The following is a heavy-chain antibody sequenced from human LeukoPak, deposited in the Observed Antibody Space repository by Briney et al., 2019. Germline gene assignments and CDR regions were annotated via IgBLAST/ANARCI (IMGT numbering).Heavy chain of an antibody. Sequence: SQTLSLTCAISGDSVSSNIAAWNWIRQSPSRGLEWLGRTYYRSRWYIDYAASVKSRLTINPDTSKNQFSLQLNSVTPEDTGVYYCPRDQDGMDVWGQGTTVTVSS. J-gene: IGHJ6*02. CDR2: TYYRSRWYI. V-gene: IGHV6-1*01. CDR1: GDSVSSNIAA. CDR3: PRDQDGMDV.